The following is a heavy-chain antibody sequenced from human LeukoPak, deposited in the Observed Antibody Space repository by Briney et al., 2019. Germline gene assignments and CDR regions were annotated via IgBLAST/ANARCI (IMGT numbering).Heavy chain of an antibody. CDR3: ARGFTGWFGELSPPF. D-gene: IGHD3-10*01. CDR2: ISSSSSYI. CDR1: GFTFSSYS. J-gene: IGHJ4*02. V-gene: IGHV3-21*01. Sequence: GGSLRLSCAASGFTFSSYSMNWVRQAPGKGLEWVSSISSSSSYIYYADSVKGRFTISRDNAKNSLYLQMNSLRAEDTAVYYCARGFTGWFGELSPPFWGQGTLVTVSS.